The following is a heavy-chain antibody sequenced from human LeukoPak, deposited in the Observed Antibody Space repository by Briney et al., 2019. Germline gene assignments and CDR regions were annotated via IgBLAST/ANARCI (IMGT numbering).Heavy chain of an antibody. CDR3: AKDSTYYDFWSGYFGTDAFDI. CDR2: ISGSGGST. D-gene: IGHD3-3*01. CDR1: GFTFSSYA. V-gene: IGHV3-23*01. Sequence: PGGSLRLSCAASGFTFSSYAMSWVRQAPGKGLEWVSAISGSGGSTYYADSVKGRFTISRGNSKNTLYLQMNSLRAEDTAVYYCAKDSTYYDFWSGYFGTDAFDIWGQGTMVTVSS. J-gene: IGHJ3*02.